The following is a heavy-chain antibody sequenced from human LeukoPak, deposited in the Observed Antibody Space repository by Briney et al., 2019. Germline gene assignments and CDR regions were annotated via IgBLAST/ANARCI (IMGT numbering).Heavy chain of an antibody. J-gene: IGHJ4*02. CDR3: ARGGAQVAAVLGV. CDR1: GDSINSYY. Sequence: SATLSLTCTVSGDSINSYYWSWFRQPPRKGLEWIGYIYYSGSTKYNPSLKSRGTISVDTSKNQCSLKLSSVTAADTAVYYCARGGAQVAAVLGVWGQGTLVTVSS. V-gene: IGHV4-59*01. CDR2: IYYSGST. D-gene: IGHD6-13*01.